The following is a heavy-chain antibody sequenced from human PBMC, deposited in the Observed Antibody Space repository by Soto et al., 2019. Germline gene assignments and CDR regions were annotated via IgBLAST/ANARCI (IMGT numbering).Heavy chain of an antibody. CDR3: ARLRIAAAGPAGARWFDP. Sequence: QLQLQESGPGLVKPSETLSLTCTVSGGSISSSSYYWGWIRQPPGKGLEWIGSIYYSGITYYNPSLKSRVTISVDTSKNQFSLKLSSVTAADTAVYYCARLRIAAAGPAGARWFDPWGQGTLVTVSS. CDR2: IYYSGIT. D-gene: IGHD6-13*01. V-gene: IGHV4-39*01. CDR1: GGSISSSSYY. J-gene: IGHJ5*02.